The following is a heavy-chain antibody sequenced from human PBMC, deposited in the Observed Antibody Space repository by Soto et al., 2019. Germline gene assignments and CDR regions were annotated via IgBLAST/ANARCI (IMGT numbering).Heavy chain of an antibody. CDR1: GFPFSNYA. Sequence: EVQLLESGGDLVQPGGSWSLSCAAPGFPFSNYAMGWVRRAPGKGLEWVSLIRGGGGPTNYADSVKGRFTVSRDNSNNMLFLQMSSLRADDTAVYYCVKDFRVGYDWTHDWGQGTLVTVSS. J-gene: IGHJ4*02. D-gene: IGHD5-12*01. CDR3: VKDFRVGYDWTHD. CDR2: IRGGGGPT. V-gene: IGHV3-23*01.